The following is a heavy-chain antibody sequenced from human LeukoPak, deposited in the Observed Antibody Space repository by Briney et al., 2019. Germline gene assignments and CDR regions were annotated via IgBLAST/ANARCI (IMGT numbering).Heavy chain of an antibody. D-gene: IGHD3-3*02. CDR2: IWGDGSNQ. CDR1: GFTFRTYG. CDR3: ARDGIQSIDY. J-gene: IGHJ4*02. V-gene: IGHV3-33*01. Sequence: GGSLRLSCATSGFTFRTYGMHWVRQAPGKGLEWVAFIWGDGSNQYYADSVRGRFTISRDNSKNSLYLEMNSLRAEDTAVYHCARDGIQSIDYWGQGTLVTVSS.